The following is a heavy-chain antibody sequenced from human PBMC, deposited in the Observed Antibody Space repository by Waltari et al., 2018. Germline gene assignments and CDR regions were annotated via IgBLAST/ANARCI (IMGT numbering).Heavy chain of an antibody. CDR3: ARDRVVAGTTSDY. CDR1: GFTFSSYS. Sequence: EVQLVESGGGLVKPGGSLRLSCAASGFTFSSYSMNWVRQAPGKGLEGVSCISSRSGYIYYADSGKVRFTIARDNANNSRYRQMNSLRAEDRAVYYCARDRVVAGTTSDYWGQGTLVTVSS. J-gene: IGHJ4*02. CDR2: ISSRSGYI. V-gene: IGHV3-21*01. D-gene: IGHD6-19*01.